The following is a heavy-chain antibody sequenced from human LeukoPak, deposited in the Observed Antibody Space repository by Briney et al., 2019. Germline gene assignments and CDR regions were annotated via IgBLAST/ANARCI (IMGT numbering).Heavy chain of an antibody. CDR2: MNPNSGNT. CDR1: GYTFTSYD. V-gene: IGHV1-8*01. Sequence: ASVKVSCKASGYTFTSYDINWVRQATGQGLEWMGWMNPNSGNTGYAQKFQGRVTMTRNTSISTAYMELSSLRSEDTAVYYCAGGCESDGGDCYWGQGTLVTVSS. J-gene: IGHJ4*02. D-gene: IGHD2-21*02. CDR3: AGGCESDGGDCY.